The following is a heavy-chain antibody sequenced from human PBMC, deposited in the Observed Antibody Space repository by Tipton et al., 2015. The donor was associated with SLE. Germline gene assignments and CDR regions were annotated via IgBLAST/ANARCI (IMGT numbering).Heavy chain of an antibody. J-gene: IGHJ4*02. CDR2: IYYSGST. D-gene: IGHD3-10*01. CDR1: GGSISSYY. V-gene: IGHV4-59*01. CDR3: ARDPNYGSGSYYDY. Sequence: LRLSCTVSGGSISSYYWSWIRQPPGKGLGWIGYIYYSGSTNYNPSLKSRVTISVDTSKNQFSLKLSSVTAADTAVYYCARDPNYGSGSYYDYWGQGTLVTVSS.